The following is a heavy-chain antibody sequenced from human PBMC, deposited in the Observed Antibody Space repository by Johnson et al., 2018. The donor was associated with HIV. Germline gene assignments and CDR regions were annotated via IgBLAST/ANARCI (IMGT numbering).Heavy chain of an antibody. CDR1: GFTFSNFD. CDR3: ASEVRGVLDI. V-gene: IGHV3-66*01. CDR2: IDTAGST. J-gene: IGHJ3*02. D-gene: IGHD3-10*01. Sequence: VQLVESGGGVVQPGRSLRLSCAASGFTFSNFDMHWVRQAAGRRLEWVSGIDTAGSTYYADSVKGRFTISRDNSKNTLYLQMNSLRVEDTAVYYCASEVRGVLDIWGQGTMVTVSS.